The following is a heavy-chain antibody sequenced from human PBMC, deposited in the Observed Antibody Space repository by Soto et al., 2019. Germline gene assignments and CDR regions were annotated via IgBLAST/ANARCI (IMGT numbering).Heavy chain of an antibody. Sequence: QITLKESGPTLVKPTQTLTLTCTFSGFSLTTSGVGVGWIRQPPGEALEWLALIYWDDDKRYSPSVKNRLTITKDTSKNEVVLTLTNMDPVDTATYYCAHISYSAIHPLGADYWGQGILVTVSS. V-gene: IGHV2-5*02. CDR2: IYWDDDK. D-gene: IGHD3-16*01. CDR1: GFSLTTSGVG. J-gene: IGHJ4*01. CDR3: AHISYSAIHPLGADY.